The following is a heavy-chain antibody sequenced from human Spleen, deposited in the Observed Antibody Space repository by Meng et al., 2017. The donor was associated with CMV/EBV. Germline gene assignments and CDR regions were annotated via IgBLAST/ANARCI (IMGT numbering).Heavy chain of an antibody. Sequence: GESLKISCAVSGFTFDSYSMNWVRQAPGKGLEWVSSISSSRSFIYYADSLKGRFTIARDNAKNSLYLQMNSLRAEDTAVYYCARDAPIKVGAMDYFDYWGQGTLVTVSS. D-gene: IGHD1-26*01. CDR2: ISSSRSFI. J-gene: IGHJ4*02. CDR1: GFTFDSYS. CDR3: ARDAPIKVGAMDYFDY. V-gene: IGHV3-21*01.